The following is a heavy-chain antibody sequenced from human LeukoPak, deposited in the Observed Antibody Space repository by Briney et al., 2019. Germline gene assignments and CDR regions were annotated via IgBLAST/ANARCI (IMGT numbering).Heavy chain of an antibody. J-gene: IGHJ4*02. CDR2: ISYDGSNK. Sequence: GGSLRLSCAASGFTFSSYGMHWVRQAPGKGLEWVAVISYDGSNKYYADSVKGRFTISRDNSKNTLYLQMNSLRAEDTAVYYCAKDFYCGGDCYPEYYFDYWGQGTLVTVSS. CDR1: GFTFSSYG. V-gene: IGHV3-30*18. D-gene: IGHD2-21*02. CDR3: AKDFYCGGDCYPEYYFDY.